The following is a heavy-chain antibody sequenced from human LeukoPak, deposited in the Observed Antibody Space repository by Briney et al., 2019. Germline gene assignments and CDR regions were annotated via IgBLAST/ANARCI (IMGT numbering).Heavy chain of an antibody. D-gene: IGHD4-23*01. J-gene: IGHJ4*02. CDR2: IKQDGSMT. CDR1: GFTFDDYG. Sequence: PGGSLRLSCAASGFTFDDYGMSWVRQAPGKGLEWVANIKQDGSMTQYADSVRGRFTISRDNAKSSVYLQMSSLKAEDSAIYYCARDESGGYYVYWGQGTLVTVSS. V-gene: IGHV3-7*01. CDR3: ARDESGGYYVY.